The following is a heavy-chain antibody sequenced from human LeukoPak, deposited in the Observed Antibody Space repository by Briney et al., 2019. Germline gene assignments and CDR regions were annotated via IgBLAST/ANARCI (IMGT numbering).Heavy chain of an antibody. Sequence: ASLKVSCKASGYTFTCYYMHWVRQAPGQGLEWMGWINPNSGGTNYAQKFQGRVTMTRDTSISTVYMELSRLRSDDTAVYYCARGVGLGYCSSTSCSELDYWGQGTLVTVSS. J-gene: IGHJ4*02. CDR2: INPNSGGT. D-gene: IGHD2-2*01. V-gene: IGHV1-2*02. CDR3: ARGVGLGYCSSTSCSELDY. CDR1: GYTFTCYY.